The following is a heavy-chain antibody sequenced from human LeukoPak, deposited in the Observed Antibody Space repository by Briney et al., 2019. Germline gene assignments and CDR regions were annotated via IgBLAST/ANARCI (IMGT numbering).Heavy chain of an antibody. D-gene: IGHD3-16*01. CDR1: GXTFSRFW. J-gene: IGHJ3*02. CDR2: IDQSGGRN. CDR3: ARDVEGGTFDI. Sequence: GGSLRLSCAASGXTFSRFWMNWVRQAPGRGLEWVANIDQSGGRNNYVDSVKGRFTISRDNAKNSLFLEMSSLRADDTAVYFCARDVEGGTFDIWGQGTTVTVSS. V-gene: IGHV3-7*05.